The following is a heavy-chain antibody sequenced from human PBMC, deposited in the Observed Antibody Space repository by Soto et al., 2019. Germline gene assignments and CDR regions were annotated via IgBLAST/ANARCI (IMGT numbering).Heavy chain of an antibody. D-gene: IGHD3-22*01. Sequence: EVQLEESGGDLVQTGGSLRLSCAASGFTFSSHWMHWVRQAPGKGLVWVSRINSDGSSTTYADSVKGRFTISRDNAKNTLYLQMNSLRAEDTAVYYCAREVDDSSGYYEDYWGQGTLVTVSS. CDR2: INSDGSST. J-gene: IGHJ4*02. CDR1: GFTFSSHW. CDR3: AREVDDSSGYYEDY. V-gene: IGHV3-74*01.